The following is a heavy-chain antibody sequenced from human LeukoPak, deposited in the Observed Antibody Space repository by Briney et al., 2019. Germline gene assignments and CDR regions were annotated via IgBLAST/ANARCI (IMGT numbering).Heavy chain of an antibody. CDR3: AKYYYDSSGYFLGTAFDI. V-gene: IGHV3-23*01. CDR2: ISGSGGST. D-gene: IGHD3-22*01. CDR1: GFTFSSYG. J-gene: IGHJ3*02. Sequence: GGSLRLSCAASGFTFSSYGMSWVRQAPGKGLEWVSAISGSGGSTYYADSVKGRFTIPRDNSKNTLYLQMNSLRAEGTAVYYCAKYYYDSSGYFLGTAFDIWGQGTMVTVSS.